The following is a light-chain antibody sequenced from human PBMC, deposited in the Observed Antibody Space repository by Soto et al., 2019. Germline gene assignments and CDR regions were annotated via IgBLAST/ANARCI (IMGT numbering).Light chain of an antibody. CDR2: EVS. CDR3: SSYTSSSLFV. CDR1: SSDVGGYNY. V-gene: IGLV2-14*01. J-gene: IGLJ1*01. Sequence: QSVLTQPASVSGSPGQSITISCTGTSSDVGGYNYVSWYQQHPGKAPKVMIYEVSNRPSGVSNRFSGSKSGNTASLIISGLQAEDEANYYCSSYTSSSLFVFGSGTKLTVL.